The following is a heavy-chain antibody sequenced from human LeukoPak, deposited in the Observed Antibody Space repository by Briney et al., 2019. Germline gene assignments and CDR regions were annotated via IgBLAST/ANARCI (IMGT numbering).Heavy chain of an antibody. D-gene: IGHD3-3*01. J-gene: IGHJ3*02. CDR1: GYTFTVYY. V-gene: IGHV1-2*02. CDR2: INPNSGDK. Sequence: ASVKLSCKASGYTFTVYYIHSVRRAPGHRLGWGGWINPNSGDKNYAHKFQGRVTMTRDTSISTAYMELSRLRCDDTAVYYCASWEWRSHFGVVGNDAFDIWGQGTMVTVSS. CDR3: ASWEWRSHFGVVGNDAFDI.